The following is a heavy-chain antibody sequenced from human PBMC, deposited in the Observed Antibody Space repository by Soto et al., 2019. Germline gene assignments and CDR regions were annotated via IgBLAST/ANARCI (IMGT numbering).Heavy chain of an antibody. V-gene: IGHV3-23*01. J-gene: IGHJ3*02. CDR1: GFTFSSYA. CDR2: ISGSGGST. D-gene: IGHD6-25*01. Sequence: GGSLRLSCAASGFTFSSYAMSWVRQAPGKGLEWVSAISGSGGSTYYADSVKGRFTISRDTSKKTLYLKMNSLRAEYTAVYSGAKAGEGSGSSGDAFDIWGQGTMVTVSS. CDR3: AKAGEGSGSSGDAFDI.